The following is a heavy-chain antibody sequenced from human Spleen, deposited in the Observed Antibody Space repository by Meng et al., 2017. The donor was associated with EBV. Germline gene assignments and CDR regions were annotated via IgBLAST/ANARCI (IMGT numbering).Heavy chain of an antibody. CDR3: ARADGDANWFDP. V-gene: IGHV4-4*02. CDR1: GASFSASNW. D-gene: IGHD4-17*01. Sequence: QVQLHEWGPGLGKLSGTPALPCAACGASFSASNWWSWVRQPPGKGLEWIGEVHHDGSTNYNASLKSRVSISVEKSKNQFSLNMTSVTAADTAVYYCARADGDANWFDPWGQGTLVTVSS. J-gene: IGHJ5*01. CDR2: VHHDGST.